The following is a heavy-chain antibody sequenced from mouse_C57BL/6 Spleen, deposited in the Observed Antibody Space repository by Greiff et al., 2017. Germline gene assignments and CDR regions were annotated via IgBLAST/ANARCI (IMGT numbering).Heavy chain of an antibody. J-gene: IGHJ2*01. CDR2: ISAGGSYT. CDR1: GFTFSSYS. Sequence: EVKLVESGGGLVKPGGSLKLSCAASGFTFSSYSMSWVRQTPEKRLEWVATISAGGSYTYYPDNVKGRFTISRDNAENNLYLQMSHLKSEDTAVNYCERDRAATIVAHLDYGGQGTTLTVSS. D-gene: IGHD1-1*01. V-gene: IGHV5-4*01. CDR3: ERDRAATIVAHLDY.